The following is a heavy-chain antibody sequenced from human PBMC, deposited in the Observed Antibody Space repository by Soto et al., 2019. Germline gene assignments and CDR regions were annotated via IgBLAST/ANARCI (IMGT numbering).Heavy chain of an antibody. J-gene: IGHJ3*02. CDR2: IWYDGSNK. V-gene: IGHV3-33*01. CDR1: GFTFSSYG. CDR3: ARGTGRQWLYGAFDI. D-gene: IGHD3-22*01. Sequence: QVQLVESGGGVVQPGRSLRLSCAASGFTFSSYGMHWVRQAPGKGLEWVAVIWYDGSNKYYADSVKGRFTISRDNSKNSLYLQMNSLRAEDTAVYYGARGTGRQWLYGAFDIWGQGTMVTVSS.